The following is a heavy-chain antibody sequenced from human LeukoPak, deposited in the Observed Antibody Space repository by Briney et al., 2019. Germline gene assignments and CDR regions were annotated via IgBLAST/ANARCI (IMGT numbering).Heavy chain of an antibody. CDR1: GFTIGTYT. CDR3: ARDLGRFGELSLEY. J-gene: IGHJ4*02. D-gene: IGHD3-10*01. Sequence: GGSLRLSCAASGFTIGTYTMTWVRKAPGKGLEWVSYISGTGTTIYYADSVRGRCTISRDNAKNSLYLQMNSLRAEDSAVYYCARDLGRFGELSLEYWGQGTLVTVSS. V-gene: IGHV3-48*01. CDR2: ISGTGTTI.